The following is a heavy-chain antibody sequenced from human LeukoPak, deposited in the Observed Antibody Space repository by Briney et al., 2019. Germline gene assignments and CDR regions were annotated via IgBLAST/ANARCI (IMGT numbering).Heavy chain of an antibody. CDR2: IYYSGST. Sequence: SETLSLTCTVSGGSISSSSYYWGWIRQPPGKGLEWIGSIYYSGSTYYNPSLKSRVTISVDTSKNQFSLKLSSVTAADTAVYYCARHEGYGSGSPYRGAFDYWGQGTLVTVSS. J-gene: IGHJ4*02. D-gene: IGHD3-10*01. CDR3: ARHEGYGSGSPYRGAFDY. V-gene: IGHV4-39*01. CDR1: GGSISSSSYY.